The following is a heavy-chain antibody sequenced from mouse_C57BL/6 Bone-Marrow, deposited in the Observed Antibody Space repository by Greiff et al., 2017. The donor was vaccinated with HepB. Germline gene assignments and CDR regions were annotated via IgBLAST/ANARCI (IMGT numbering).Heavy chain of an antibody. CDR3: ARKGNYYGSSGY. J-gene: IGHJ2*01. V-gene: IGHV1-55*01. CDR2: IYPGSGST. Sequence: VQLQQPGAELVKPGASVKMSCKASGYTFTSYWITWVKQRPGQGLEWIGDIYPGSGSTNYNEKFKSKATLTVDTSSSTAYMQLSSLTSEDSAVYYCARKGNYYGSSGYWGQGTTLTVSS. CDR1: GYTFTSYW. D-gene: IGHD1-1*01.